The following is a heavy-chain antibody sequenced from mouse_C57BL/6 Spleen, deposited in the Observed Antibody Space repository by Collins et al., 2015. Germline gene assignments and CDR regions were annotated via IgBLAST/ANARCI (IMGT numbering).Heavy chain of an antibody. V-gene: IGHV1-31*01. CDR1: GYSFTGYY. Sequence: EVQLQQSGPELVKPGASVKISCKASGYSFTGYYMHWVKQSHGNILDWIGYIYPYNGVSSYNQKFKGKATLTVDKSSSTAYMELRSLTSEDSAVYYCAREDYDYDDALDAMDYWGQGTSVTVSS. CDR3: AREDYDYDDALDAMDY. CDR2: IYPYNGVS. D-gene: IGHD2-4*01. J-gene: IGHJ4*01.